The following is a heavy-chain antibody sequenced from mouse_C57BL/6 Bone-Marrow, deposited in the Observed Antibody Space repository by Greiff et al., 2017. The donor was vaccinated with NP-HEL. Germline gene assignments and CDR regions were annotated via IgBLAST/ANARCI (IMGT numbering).Heavy chain of an antibody. CDR3: TCDGYPFYAMDY. J-gene: IGHJ4*01. D-gene: IGHD2-3*01. Sequence: DVHLVESGAELVRPGASVTLSCTASGFNIKDDYMHWVKQRPEQGLEWIGWIDPENGDTEYASKFPGKATITADTSSNTAYRQLSSLTSEDTAVYYCTCDGYPFYAMDYWGQGTSVTVSS. CDR1: GFNIKDDY. CDR2: IDPENGDT. V-gene: IGHV14-4*01.